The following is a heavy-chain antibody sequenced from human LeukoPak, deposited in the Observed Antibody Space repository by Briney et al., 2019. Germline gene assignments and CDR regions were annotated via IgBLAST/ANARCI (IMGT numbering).Heavy chain of an antibody. V-gene: IGHV4-34*01. CDR2: INHSGST. D-gene: IGHD7-27*01. CDR1: GGSFSGYY. J-gene: IGHJ3*02. CDR3: ARDLTPRI. Sequence: SETLSLTCAVYGGSFSGYYWSWIRQPPGKGLEWIGEINHSGSTNYNPSLKSRVTITVDTSKNQFSLKLSSVTAADTAVYYCARDLTPRIWGQGTMVTVSS.